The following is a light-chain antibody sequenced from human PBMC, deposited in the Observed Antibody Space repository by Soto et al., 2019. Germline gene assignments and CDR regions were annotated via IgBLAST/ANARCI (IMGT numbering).Light chain of an antibody. Sequence: QSALTQPASVSGSPGQSITISCTGTSSDVGGYNYVSWYQQHPDKAPKLMIYDVSNRPSGVSNRFSGSKSGNTASLTISGLQAEDEADYYCCSYTTISTYVFGTGTKVTVL. V-gene: IGLV2-14*03. CDR1: SSDVGGYNY. CDR2: DVS. J-gene: IGLJ1*01. CDR3: CSYTTISTYV.